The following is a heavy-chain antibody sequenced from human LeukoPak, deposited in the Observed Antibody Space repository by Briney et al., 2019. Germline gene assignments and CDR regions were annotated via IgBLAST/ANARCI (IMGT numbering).Heavy chain of an antibody. CDR1: GGSFSGYY. V-gene: IGHV4-34*01. J-gene: IGHJ6*03. CDR3: ARGIRYYYGSGSFWYYYYMDV. CDR2: INHSGST. D-gene: IGHD3-10*01. Sequence: SETLSLTCAVYGGSFSGYYWSCIRQPPGKGLEWIGEINHSGSTNYNPSLKSRVTISVDTSKNQFSLKLSSVTAADTAVYYCARGIRYYYGSGSFWYYYYMDVWGKGTTVTISS.